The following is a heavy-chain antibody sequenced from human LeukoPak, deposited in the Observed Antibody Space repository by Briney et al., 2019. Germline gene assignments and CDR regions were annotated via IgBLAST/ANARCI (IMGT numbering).Heavy chain of an antibody. Sequence: SVKVSCKASGGTFSSYAISWVRQAPGQGLEWMGGIIPIFGTANYAQKFQGRVTITADESTSTAYMELSSLRSEDTAVYYCAAPYYYYGSGSNAFDIWGQGTMVTVSS. CDR1: GGTFSSYA. D-gene: IGHD3-10*01. CDR2: IIPIFGTA. V-gene: IGHV1-69*13. J-gene: IGHJ3*02. CDR3: AAPYYYYGSGSNAFDI.